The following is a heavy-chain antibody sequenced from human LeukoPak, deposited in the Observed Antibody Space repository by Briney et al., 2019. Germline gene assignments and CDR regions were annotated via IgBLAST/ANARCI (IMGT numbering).Heavy chain of an antibody. J-gene: IGHJ4*02. Sequence: GGSLRLSCAASGFAFSTYSMAWVRQAPGKGLEWVGRIKNKGDGGTTDYAAPVKGRFTISRDDSKDTVYLQMNSLKAEDTAVYYCTAGVERGTKYFNYWGQVTLVTVSS. CDR1: GFAFSTYS. V-gene: IGHV3-15*01. CDR2: IKNKGDGGTT. CDR3: TAGVERGTKYFNY. D-gene: IGHD3-16*01.